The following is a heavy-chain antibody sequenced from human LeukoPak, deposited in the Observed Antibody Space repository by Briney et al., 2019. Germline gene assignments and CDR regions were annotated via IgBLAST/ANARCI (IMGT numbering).Heavy chain of an antibody. D-gene: IGHD5-18*01. CDR3: ARVDTAVVTDY. CDR2: IYYSGST. Sequence: PSETLSLTCTVSGGSISSYYWSWIRQPPGKGLEWIGYIYYSGSTNYNPSLKSRVTISVDTSKNQFSLKLSSVTAADTAVYYCARVDTAVVTDYWGQGTLATVSS. CDR1: GGSISSYY. V-gene: IGHV4-59*01. J-gene: IGHJ4*02.